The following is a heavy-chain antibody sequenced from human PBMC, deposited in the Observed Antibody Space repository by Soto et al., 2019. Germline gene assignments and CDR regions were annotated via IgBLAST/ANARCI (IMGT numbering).Heavy chain of an antibody. CDR2: IYWDDDK. D-gene: IGHD2-21*02. V-gene: IGHV2-5*02. J-gene: IGHJ4*02. Sequence: QIILKESGPTLVKPTETLTLTCTLSGFSLTTSGVGVGWIRQSPGKALECLGLIYWDDDKRYSPSLKNRLTITKHASKDHVVLIMTHMDHVDTATYYCAHTPEYCGADCYSHFDYWGQGTLVTVSS. CDR3: AHTPEYCGADCYSHFDY. CDR1: GFSLTTSGVG.